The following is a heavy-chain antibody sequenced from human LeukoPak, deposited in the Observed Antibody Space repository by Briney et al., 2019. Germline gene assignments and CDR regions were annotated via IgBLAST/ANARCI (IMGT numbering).Heavy chain of an antibody. CDR3: ARDRSGWSKFDY. J-gene: IGHJ4*02. V-gene: IGHV3-21*03. CDR2: ISSSSSYI. Sequence: GGSLRLSCAASGITVSSNYMSWVRQAPGKGLEWVSSISSSSSYIYYADSVKGRFTISRDNAKNSLYLQMNSLRAEDTAVYYCARDRSGWSKFDYWGQGTLVTVSS. CDR1: GITVSSNY. D-gene: IGHD6-19*01.